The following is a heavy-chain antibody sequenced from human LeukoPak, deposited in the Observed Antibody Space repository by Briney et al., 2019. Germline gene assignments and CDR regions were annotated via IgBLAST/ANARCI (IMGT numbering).Heavy chain of an antibody. Sequence: PGGSLRLSCAASGLTFSVYWMHWVRQAPGKGLVWVSRVNSDGSDTRYADSVKGRFTISRDNAKNSLYLQMNSLRAEDTALYYCAKGSDGSSWGRYWFDPWGQGTLVTVSS. D-gene: IGHD6-13*01. CDR3: AKGSDGSSWGRYWFDP. CDR1: GLTFSVYW. J-gene: IGHJ5*02. V-gene: IGHV3-74*01. CDR2: VNSDGSDT.